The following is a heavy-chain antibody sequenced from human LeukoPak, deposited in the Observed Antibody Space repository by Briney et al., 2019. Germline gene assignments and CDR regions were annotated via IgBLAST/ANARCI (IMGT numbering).Heavy chain of an antibody. CDR2: INSDSGGT. J-gene: IGHJ5*02. CDR1: GYTSTGDF. V-gene: IGHV1-2*02. D-gene: IGHD6-6*01. CDR3: ARGNIATRRGENWFDP. Sequence: ASVKVSCEASGYTSTGDFIHWVRQAPGQGLEWMGWINSDSGGTNYARKFQGRVTMTRDTSISTAYMELSSLRSDDTAVFYCARGNIATRRGENWFDPWGQGTLVTVSS.